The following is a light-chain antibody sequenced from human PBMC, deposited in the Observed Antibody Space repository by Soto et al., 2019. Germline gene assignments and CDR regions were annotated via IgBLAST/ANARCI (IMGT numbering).Light chain of an antibody. CDR2: AAS. Sequence: DIQMTQSPSSLSASVGARGTITCRAIQGLSTYLAWYQQKPGQVPKLLLYAASTLQSGVPSRFSGSRSGTDFTLTISSLQPEDGATYYCQKYNSAPWPFGQGTQVESK. V-gene: IGKV1-27*01. CDR3: QKYNSAPWP. CDR1: QGLSTY. J-gene: IGKJ1*01.